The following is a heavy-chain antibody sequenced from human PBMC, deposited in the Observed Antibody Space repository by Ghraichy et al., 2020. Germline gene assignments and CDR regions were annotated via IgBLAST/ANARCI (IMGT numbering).Heavy chain of an antibody. CDR2: IIPIFGTA. D-gene: IGHD3-9*01. J-gene: IGHJ4*02. Sequence: SVKVSCKASGGTFSSYAISWVRQAPGQGLEWMGGIIPIFGTANYAQKFQGRVTITADESTSTAYMELSSLRSEDTAVYYCARVSHDILTGYYKDYWGQGTLVTVSS. CDR1: GGTFSSYA. V-gene: IGHV1-69*13. CDR3: ARVSHDILTGYYKDY.